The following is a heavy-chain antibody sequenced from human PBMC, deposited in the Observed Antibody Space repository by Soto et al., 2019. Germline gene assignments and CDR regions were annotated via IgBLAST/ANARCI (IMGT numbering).Heavy chain of an antibody. CDR1: GGTFSSYT. V-gene: IGHV1-69*02. CDR3: ARADTAMGDYYYYGMDV. Sequence: QVQLVQSGAEVKKPGSSVKVSCKASGGTFSSYTISWVRQAPGQGLEWMGRIIPILGIANYAQKFQGRVTITADKYTSTAYMELSSLRSEDTAVYYCARADTAMGDYYYYGMDVWGQGTTVTVSS. J-gene: IGHJ6*02. D-gene: IGHD5-18*01. CDR2: IIPILGIA.